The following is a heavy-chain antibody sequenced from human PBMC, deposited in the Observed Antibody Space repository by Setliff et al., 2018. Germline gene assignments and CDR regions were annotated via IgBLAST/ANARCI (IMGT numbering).Heavy chain of an antibody. CDR2: IYWDDDK. V-gene: IGHV2-5*02. J-gene: IGHJ6*02. Sequence: SGPTLVNPTQTLTLTCTFSGFSLGTDGVSVGWIRQPPGKALEWLALIYWDDDKRYSPSLKSRLTITKDTSKNQVVLTMTNMDPVDTATYFGAPDSTLYSGYYGMNVWGQGTTVTVSS. D-gene: IGHD3-22*01. CDR1: GFSLGTDGVS. CDR3: APDSTLYSGYYGMNV.